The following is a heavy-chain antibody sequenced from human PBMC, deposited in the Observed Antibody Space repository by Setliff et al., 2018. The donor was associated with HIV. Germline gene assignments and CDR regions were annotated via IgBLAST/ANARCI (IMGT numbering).Heavy chain of an antibody. CDR3: ASDIAVIPAASQVGGFDI. Sequence: ASVKVSCKASGYTFTDYYMHWVRQAPGQGLEWMGRINPNSGGTNYAQKFQGRFTITRDTSISTTYMELSRLTSDDTAVYYCASDIAVIPAASQVGGFDIWGQGTMVTVSS. J-gene: IGHJ3*02. CDR2: INPNSGGT. V-gene: IGHV1-2*06. D-gene: IGHD2-2*01. CDR1: GYTFTDYY.